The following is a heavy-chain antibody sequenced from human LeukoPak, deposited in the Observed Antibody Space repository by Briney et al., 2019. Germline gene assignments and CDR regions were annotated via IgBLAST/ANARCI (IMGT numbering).Heavy chain of an antibody. CDR3: AKAGRDGYSHYSPYDY. Sequence: PGGSLRLSCAASGFTFSSYWMTWVRQAPGKGLEWVANIKKDGSDKYYVDSVKGRFTISRDNAKNSLYLQMDSLRAEDTAVYYCAKAGRDGYSHYSPYDYWGQGTLVTVSS. CDR2: IKKDGSDK. V-gene: IGHV3-7*01. J-gene: IGHJ4*02. CDR1: GFTFSSYW. D-gene: IGHD5-24*01.